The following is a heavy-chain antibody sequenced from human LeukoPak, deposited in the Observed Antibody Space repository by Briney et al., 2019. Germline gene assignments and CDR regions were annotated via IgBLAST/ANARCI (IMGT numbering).Heavy chain of an antibody. Sequence: SETLSLTCTVSGGSISSYYWSWIRQPPGKGLEWIGYIYYSGSTNYNPSLKSRVTISVDTSKNQFSLKLTSVTAADTAVYYCARGASSSGWYLTWSFDPWGQGTLVTVSS. D-gene: IGHD6-19*01. CDR2: IYYSGST. CDR1: GGSISSYY. J-gene: IGHJ5*02. CDR3: ARGASSSGWYLTWSFDP. V-gene: IGHV4-59*01.